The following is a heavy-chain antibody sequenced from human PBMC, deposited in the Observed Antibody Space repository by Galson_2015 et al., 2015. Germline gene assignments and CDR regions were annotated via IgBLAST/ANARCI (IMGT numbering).Heavy chain of an antibody. CDR2: INPNSGVT. CDR3: ARDKGVPGSPYANSHYT. CDR1: GYTFTGSY. J-gene: IGHJ4*02. D-gene: IGHD6-19*01. V-gene: IGHV1-2*06. Sequence: SVKVSCKASGYTFTGSYMHWVRQAPGQGLEWMGRINPNSGVTKYAQKFQGRVTLTRDTSISTAYMELSRLRSDDTAVYYCARDKGVPGSPYANSHYTWGQGTLVTVSS.